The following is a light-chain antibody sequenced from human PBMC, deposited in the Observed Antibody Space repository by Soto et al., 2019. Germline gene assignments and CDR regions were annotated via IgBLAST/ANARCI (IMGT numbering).Light chain of an antibody. CDR2: GAR. V-gene: IGKV3-11*01. CDR1: QSVSTF. Sequence: EFVLTQSPSTLSLSPGERAALSCRASQSVSTFLAWYQQKPGQAPRLLIYGARTRATGVPDRFSASGSGTDFSLTISSLEPEDSAVYYCQQRHMWPITFGQGTRLEIK. CDR3: QQRHMWPIT. J-gene: IGKJ5*01.